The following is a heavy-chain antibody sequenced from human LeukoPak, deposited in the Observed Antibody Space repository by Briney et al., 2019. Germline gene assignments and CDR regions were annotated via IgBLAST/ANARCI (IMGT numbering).Heavy chain of an antibody. D-gene: IGHD6-13*01. Sequence: SETLSLTCTVSGDSISSSSYYWGWIRQPPGKGLEWIGSIYYSGSIYYNPSLKSRVTISVDTSKSQFSLKLSSVTAADTAVYYCAREGSSSWYYFDYWGQGTLVTVSS. CDR3: AREGSSSWYYFDY. CDR1: GDSISSSSYY. J-gene: IGHJ4*02. CDR2: IYYSGSI. V-gene: IGHV4-39*07.